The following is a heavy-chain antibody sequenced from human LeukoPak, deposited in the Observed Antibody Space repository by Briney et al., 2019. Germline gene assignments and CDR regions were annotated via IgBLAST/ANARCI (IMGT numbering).Heavy chain of an antibody. CDR3: ASQTQGYSSGYSFDY. CDR1: GGSISSGSYY. D-gene: IGHD6-19*01. V-gene: IGHV4-61*02. J-gene: IGHJ4*02. Sequence: SETLSLTCTVSGGSISSGSYYWSWLRQPAGKGLEWVGRIYTSGSTNYNPSLKSRVTISVDTSKKQFSRKESSVPAADIAVYYCASQTQGYSSGYSFDYWGQGTLVTVSS. CDR2: IYTSGST.